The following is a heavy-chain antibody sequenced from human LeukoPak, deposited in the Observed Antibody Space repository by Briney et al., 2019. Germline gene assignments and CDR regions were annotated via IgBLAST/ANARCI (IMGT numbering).Heavy chain of an antibody. D-gene: IGHD6-19*01. CDR3: ARGGTPGYSTGWIDY. Sequence: GGSLRLSCAFSGFTFNSHYVHWVRQAPGQGLLWVSRTTDDATTTYADSVRGRFTISRDIAKKTLYLQMNSLRAEDTAVYYCARGGTPGYSTGWIDYWGQGTPVTVSS. CDR1: GFTFNSHY. J-gene: IGHJ4*02. CDR2: TTDDATTT. V-gene: IGHV3-74*01.